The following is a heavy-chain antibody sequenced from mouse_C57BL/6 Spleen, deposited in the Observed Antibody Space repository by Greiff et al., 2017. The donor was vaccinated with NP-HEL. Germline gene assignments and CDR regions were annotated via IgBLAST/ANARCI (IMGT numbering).Heavy chain of an antibody. D-gene: IGHD2-10*02. CDR1: GYTFTDYY. J-gene: IGHJ2*01. V-gene: IGHV1-26*01. CDR2: INPNNGGT. Sequence: EVQLQQSGPELVKPGASVKISCKASGYTFTDYYMNWVKQSHGKSLEWIGDINPNNGGTSYNQKFKGKATLTVDKSSSTAYMELRSLTSEDSAVYYCARGYGNFYWGQGTTLTVSS. CDR3: ARGYGNFY.